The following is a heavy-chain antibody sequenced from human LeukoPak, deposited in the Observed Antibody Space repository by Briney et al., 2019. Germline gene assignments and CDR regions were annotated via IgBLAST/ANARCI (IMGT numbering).Heavy chain of an antibody. Sequence: SETLSLTCTVSGGSIITSSYYWGWIRQPPGKGLEWIVSLYYTGSTYYTPSLKSRLTISVDTSKNPFSLKLTSLTAADTAVYYCARLSSSSSGYYMDVWGKGTTVTVSS. CDR2: LYYTGST. D-gene: IGHD6-6*01. CDR1: GGSIITSSYY. J-gene: IGHJ6*03. V-gene: IGHV4-39*01. CDR3: ARLSSSSSGYYMDV.